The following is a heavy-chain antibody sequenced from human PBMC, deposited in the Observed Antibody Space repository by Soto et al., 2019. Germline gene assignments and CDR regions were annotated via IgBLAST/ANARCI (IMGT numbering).Heavy chain of an antibody. Sequence: EVQLLESGGGLVQPGGSLRLSCAASGFTFNNYAMTWVRQAPGKGLEWVSAISGGGDTTSYADSVKGRFTVSRDGSKNTLYLQMSSLRAEDTALYYCARGLLVWFGELSRRGGYYYYMDVWGKGTTVTVSS. CDR3: ARGLLVWFGELSRRGGYYYYMDV. CDR2: ISGGGDTT. J-gene: IGHJ6*03. V-gene: IGHV3-23*01. D-gene: IGHD3-10*01. CDR1: GFTFNNYA.